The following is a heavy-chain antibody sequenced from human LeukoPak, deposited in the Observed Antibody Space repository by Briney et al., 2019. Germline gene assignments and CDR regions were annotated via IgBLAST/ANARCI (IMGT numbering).Heavy chain of an antibody. CDR2: IYPGDSDI. CDR1: GYSFSNYW. CDR3: ARRGGSYYWFDP. V-gene: IGHV5-51*01. J-gene: IGHJ5*02. D-gene: IGHD1-26*01. Sequence: GESLKISCKGSGYSFSNYWIGWMRQMPGKGLEWMGIIYPGDSDIRYSPSFQGQVTISADKSINTAYLQWSSLKASDTAMYYCARRGGSYYWFDPWGQGTLVTVSS.